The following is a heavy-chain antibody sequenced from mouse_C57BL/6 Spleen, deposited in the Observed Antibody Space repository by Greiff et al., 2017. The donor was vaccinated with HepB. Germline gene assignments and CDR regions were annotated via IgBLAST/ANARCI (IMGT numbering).Heavy chain of an antibody. D-gene: IGHD2-3*01. J-gene: IGHJ4*01. CDR2: INPNYGTT. CDR3: ARSGMGRGYAMDY. V-gene: IGHV1-39*01. CDR1: GYSFTDYN. Sequence: VQLKESGPELVKPGASVKISCKASGYSFTDYNMNWVKQSNGKSLEWIGVINPNYGTTSYNQKFKGKATLTVDQSSSTAYMQLNSLTSEDSAVYYCARSGMGRGYAMDYWGQGTSVTVSS.